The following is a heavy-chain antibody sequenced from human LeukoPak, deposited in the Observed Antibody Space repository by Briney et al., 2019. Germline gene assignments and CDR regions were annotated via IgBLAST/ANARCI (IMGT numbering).Heavy chain of an antibody. V-gene: IGHV3-30*04. CDR1: GFTFSSYA. CDR3: ASLTGVMVRGVIINAEDYYYMDV. J-gene: IGHJ6*03. D-gene: IGHD3-10*01. CDR2: ISYDGSNK. Sequence: PGRSLRLSCAASGFTFSSYAMHWVRQAPGKGLEWVAVISYDGSNKYYADSVKGRFTISSDNSKNTLYLQMNSLRAEDTAVYYCASLTGVMVRGVIINAEDYYYMDVWGKGTTVTVSS.